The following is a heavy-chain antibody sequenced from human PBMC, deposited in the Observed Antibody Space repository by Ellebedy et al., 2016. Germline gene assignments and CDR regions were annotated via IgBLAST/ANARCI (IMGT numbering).Heavy chain of an antibody. CDR3: ARLQLWLSWFDP. CDR2: IIPIFGTA. D-gene: IGHD5-18*01. J-gene: IGHJ5*02. V-gene: IGHV1-69*06. CDR1: GGTFSSYA. Sequence: SVKVSCXASGGTFSSYAISWVRQAPGQGLEWMGGIIPIFGTANYAQKFQGRVTITADKSTSTAYMELSSLRSEDTAVYYCARLQLWLSWFDPWGQGTLVTVSS.